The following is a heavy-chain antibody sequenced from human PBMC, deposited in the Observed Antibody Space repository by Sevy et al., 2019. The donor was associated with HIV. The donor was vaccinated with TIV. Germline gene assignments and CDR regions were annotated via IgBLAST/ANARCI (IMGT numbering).Heavy chain of an antibody. Sequence: GGSLRLSCVASGFTFSNYGIHWVRQAPGKGLEWVTFIRFDGSNKYYADSVQGRFTISRDNSKNTLYLQMNSLRPEDASLCECGKDGGDFSVYPRGFDPWGQGTLVTVSS. CDR1: GFTFSNYG. CDR3: GKDGGDFSVYPRGFDP. J-gene: IGHJ5*02. V-gene: IGHV3-30*02. CDR2: IRFDGSNK. D-gene: IGHD2-21*02.